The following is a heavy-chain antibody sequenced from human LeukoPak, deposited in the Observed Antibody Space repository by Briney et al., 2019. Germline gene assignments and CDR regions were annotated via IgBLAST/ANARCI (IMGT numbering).Heavy chain of an antibody. J-gene: IGHJ4*02. CDR1: GFTFSSYS. CDR2: ISSSSSYI. V-gene: IGHV3-21*01. D-gene: IGHD3-10*01. Sequence: PGGSLRLSCAASGFTFSSYSMNWVRQAPEKGLEWVSSISSSSSYIYYADSVKGRFTISRDNAKNSLYLQMNSLRAEDTAVYYCARDGLGFEAAIDYWGQGTLVTVSS. CDR3: ARDGLGFEAAIDY.